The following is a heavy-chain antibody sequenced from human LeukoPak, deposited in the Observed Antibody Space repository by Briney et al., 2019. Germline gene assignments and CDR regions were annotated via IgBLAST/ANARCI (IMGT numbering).Heavy chain of an antibody. V-gene: IGHV4-39*01. CDR1: GGSISSSSYY. Sequence: SETLSLTCTVSGGSISSSSYYWGWIRQPPGKGLEWIGSIYNSGSTYYNPSLKSRVTISVDTSKNQFSLKLSSVTAADTAVYYCARQVGYSYGRFDYWGQGTLVTVSS. CDR3: ARQVGYSYGRFDY. J-gene: IGHJ4*02. D-gene: IGHD5-18*01. CDR2: IYNSGST.